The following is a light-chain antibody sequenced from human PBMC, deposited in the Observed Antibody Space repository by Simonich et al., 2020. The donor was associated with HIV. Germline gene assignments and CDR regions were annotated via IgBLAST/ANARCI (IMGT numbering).Light chain of an antibody. CDR1: NLGSKS. CDR2: DDS. CDR3: QVWDTSSDWV. J-gene: IGLJ3*02. Sequence: SYVLTQQPSVSVAPGKPARITCGGNNLGSKSVNWYQQKPGQAPMMVVYDDSDRPSGIPERFAGSNSGNTATLTISRVEAGDEADYYCQVWDTSSDWVFGGGTKLTVL. V-gene: IGLV3-21*03.